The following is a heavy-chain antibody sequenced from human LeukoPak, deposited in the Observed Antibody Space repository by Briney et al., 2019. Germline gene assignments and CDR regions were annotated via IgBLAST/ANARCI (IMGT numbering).Heavy chain of an antibody. V-gene: IGHV3-21*01. CDR3: ARDIQGELPITSLDY. J-gene: IGHJ4*02. Sequence: GGSLRLSCAASGFTFSSYSMNWVRQAPGKGLEWVSSISSSSSYIYYADSVKGRFTISRDNAKNSLYLQMNSLRAEDTAVYYCARDIQGELPITSLDYWGQGTLVTVSS. CDR1: GFTFSSYS. CDR2: ISSSSSYI. D-gene: IGHD1-26*01.